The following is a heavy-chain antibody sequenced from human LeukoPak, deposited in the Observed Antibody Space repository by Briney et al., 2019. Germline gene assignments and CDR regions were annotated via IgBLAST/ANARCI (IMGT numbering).Heavy chain of an antibody. CDR2: INHSGST. J-gene: IGHJ6*03. D-gene: IGHD2-2*01. CDR3: ARGGGYCGSTSCYWSYYYYYMDV. V-gene: IGHV4-34*01. Sequence: SETLSLTCAVYGGSFSGYYWSWIRQPPGKGLEWIGEINHSGSTNYNPSLKSRVTISVDTSKNQFSLKLSSVTAADTAVYYCARGGGYCGSTSCYWSYYYYYMDVWGKGTTVTVSS. CDR1: GGSFSGYY.